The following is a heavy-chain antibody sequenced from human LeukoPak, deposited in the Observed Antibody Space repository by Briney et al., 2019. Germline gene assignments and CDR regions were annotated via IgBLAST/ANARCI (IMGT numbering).Heavy chain of an antibody. CDR1: GFTFNSYA. J-gene: IGHJ4*02. Sequence: PGGSLRLSCAASGFTFNSYAMHWVRQAPGKGLEWVAVISYDGSNKYYADSVKGRFTISRDSSKNTLYMQMNSLRVEDTAVYYCASEGRPVWGQGTLVTVSS. V-gene: IGHV3-30-3*01. CDR2: ISYDGSNK. CDR3: ASEGRPV.